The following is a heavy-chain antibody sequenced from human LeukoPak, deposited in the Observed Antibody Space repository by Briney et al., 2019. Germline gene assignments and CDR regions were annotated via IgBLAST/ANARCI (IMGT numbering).Heavy chain of an antibody. Sequence: PSETLSLTCTVSGGSISSSSYYWGWMRQPPGKGPEWLGSIYYSGSTYYNPSLKSRVTISVDTSKNQFSLRLSSVTAADTAVYYCARRDYYESSGYYDERVHAPDYWGQGTLFPVSS. J-gene: IGHJ4*02. CDR1: GGSISSSSYY. D-gene: IGHD3-22*01. CDR2: IYYSGST. CDR3: ARRDYYESSGYYDERVHAPDY. V-gene: IGHV4-39*01.